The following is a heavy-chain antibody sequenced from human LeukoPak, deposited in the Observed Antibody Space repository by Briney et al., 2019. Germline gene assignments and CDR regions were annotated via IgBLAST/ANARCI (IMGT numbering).Heavy chain of an antibody. CDR3: ARDGIGLWFGEGGGSDGMDV. CDR2: ISSSSSYI. J-gene: IGHJ6*02. V-gene: IGHV3-21*01. D-gene: IGHD3-10*01. Sequence: GGSLRLSCAASGFTFSSYSMNWVRQAPGKGLEWVSSISSSSSYIYYADSVKGRFTISRDNAKNSLYLQMNSLRAEDTAVYYCARDGIGLWFGEGGGSDGMDVWGQGTTVTVSS. CDR1: GFTFSSYS.